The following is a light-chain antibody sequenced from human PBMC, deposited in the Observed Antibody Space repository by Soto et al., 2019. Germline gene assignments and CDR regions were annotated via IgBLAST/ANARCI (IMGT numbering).Light chain of an antibody. CDR2: DNN. J-gene: IGLJ1*01. Sequence: QSVLTQPPSVSAAPGQKVTISCSGSSSNVGNNYVSWYQQLPGTAPKLLIYDNNKRPSGIPDRFSGSKSGTSATLGITGIQTGEEAHYYCGTWDSSLSVQVFGTATKVTV. V-gene: IGLV1-51*01. CDR1: SSNVGNNY. CDR3: GTWDSSLSVQV.